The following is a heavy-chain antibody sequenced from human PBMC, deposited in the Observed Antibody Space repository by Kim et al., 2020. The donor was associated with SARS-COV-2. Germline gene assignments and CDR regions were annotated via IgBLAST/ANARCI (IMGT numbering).Heavy chain of an antibody. J-gene: IGHJ6*02. V-gene: IGHV3-23*01. CDR3: AKEIGAAAGYYYYCYGMDV. Sequence: KGRYTISRDKSKNTLYLQMNSLRAEVTAVYYCAKEIGAAAGYYYYCYGMDVWGQGTTVTVSS. D-gene: IGHD6-25*01.